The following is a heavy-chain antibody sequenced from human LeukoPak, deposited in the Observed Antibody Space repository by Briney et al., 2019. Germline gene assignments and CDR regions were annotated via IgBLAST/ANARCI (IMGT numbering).Heavy chain of an antibody. V-gene: IGHV1-58*02. CDR3: ARWKRPMDDYDSSGYYGY. CDR2: IVVGSGNT. Sequence: ASVKVSCKASGFTFTSSAMQWVRQARGQRLEWIGWIVVGSGNTNYAQKFQERVTITRDMSTSTAYMELSSLRSEDTAVYYCARWKRPMDDYDSSGYYGYWGQGTLVAVSS. J-gene: IGHJ4*02. D-gene: IGHD3-22*01. CDR1: GFTFTSSA.